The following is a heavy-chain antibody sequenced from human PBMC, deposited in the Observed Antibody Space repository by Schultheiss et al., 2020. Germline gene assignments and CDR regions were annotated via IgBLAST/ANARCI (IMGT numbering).Heavy chain of an antibody. CDR2: ISYDGSNK. CDR3: AKGLGIVAGETDY. J-gene: IGHJ4*02. V-gene: IGHV3-30-3*02. D-gene: IGHD6-19*01. CDR1: GFTFSSYA. Sequence: GGSLRLSCAASGFTFSSYAMHWVRQAPGKGLEWVAVISYDGSNKYYADSVKGRFTISRDNAKNSLYLQMNSLRAEDTAVYYCAKGLGIVAGETDYWGQGTLVTVAS.